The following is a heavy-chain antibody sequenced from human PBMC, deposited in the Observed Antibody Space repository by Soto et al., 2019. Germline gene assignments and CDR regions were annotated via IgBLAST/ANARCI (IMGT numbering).Heavy chain of an antibody. D-gene: IGHD3-10*01. CDR1: GGTFSSYA. V-gene: IGHV1-69*01. J-gene: IGHJ6*02. CDR3: ASGYYGSGSYNYYYYYDMDV. CDR2: IIPIFGTA. Sequence: QVQLVQSGAEVKKPGSSVKVSCKASGGTFSSYAISWVRQAPGQGLEWMGGIIPIFGTANYAQKFQGRVTNTAHDSTGTAYMELGRLGCEDTAVYYCASGYYGSGSYNYYYYYDMDVWGRGTTVTVSS.